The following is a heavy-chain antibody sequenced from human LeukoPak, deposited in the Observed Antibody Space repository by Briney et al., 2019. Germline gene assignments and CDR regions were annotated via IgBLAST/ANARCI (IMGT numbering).Heavy chain of an antibody. Sequence: ASVKVSCKASGYTFTNYDINWVRQATGQGLEWMGWMNPHSGNTDYAQRFQRRVTMTRNTSISTVYMELSNLRSEDTAVYYCARRTISDYWGQGTLVTVPS. CDR1: GYTFTNYD. V-gene: IGHV1-8*02. CDR2: MNPHSGNT. D-gene: IGHD4/OR15-4a*01. J-gene: IGHJ4*02. CDR3: ARRTISDY.